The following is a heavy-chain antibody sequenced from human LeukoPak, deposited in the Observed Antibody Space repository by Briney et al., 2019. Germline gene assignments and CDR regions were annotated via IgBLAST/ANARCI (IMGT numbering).Heavy chain of an antibody. CDR2: IIPIFGTA. Sequence: ASVKVSCKASGGTFSSYAISWVRQAPGQGLEWMGGIIPIFGTANYAQKFQGRVTMTTDTSTSTAYMELRSLRSDDTAVYYCARLPPYYDFWSGYYTDDYWGQGTLVTVSS. CDR3: ARLPPYYDFWSGYYTDDY. CDR1: GGTFSSYA. V-gene: IGHV1-69*05. J-gene: IGHJ4*02. D-gene: IGHD3-3*01.